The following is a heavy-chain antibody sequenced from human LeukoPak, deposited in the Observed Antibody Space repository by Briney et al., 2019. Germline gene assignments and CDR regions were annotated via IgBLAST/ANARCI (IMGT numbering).Heavy chain of an antibody. CDR1: GFTFSSYA. CDR2: ISYDGSNK. CDR3: ARQFPYNWNLYAFDI. J-gene: IGHJ3*02. V-gene: IGHV3-30-3*01. Sequence: GRSLRLSCAASGFTFSSYAMHWVRRAPGKGLEWVAVISYDGSNKYYADSVKGRFTISRDNSKNTLYLQMNSLRAEDTAVYYCARQFPYNWNLYAFDIWGQGTMVTVSS. D-gene: IGHD1-7*01.